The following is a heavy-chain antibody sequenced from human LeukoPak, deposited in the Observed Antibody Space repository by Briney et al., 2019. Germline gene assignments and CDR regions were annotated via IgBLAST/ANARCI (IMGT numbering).Heavy chain of an antibody. CDR2: IKQDGSEK. CDR3: ARVKGIDENYDY. V-gene: IGHV3-7*01. J-gene: IGHJ4*02. D-gene: IGHD2/OR15-2a*01. CDR1: GFTFSSYW. Sequence: GGSLRLSCAASGFTFSSYWMNWVRQAPGKGLEWVASIKQDGSEKYYVDFLKGRFTISRDNAKNSLYLQMNSLRAEDTAVYYCARVKGIDENYDYWGQGTLVTVSS.